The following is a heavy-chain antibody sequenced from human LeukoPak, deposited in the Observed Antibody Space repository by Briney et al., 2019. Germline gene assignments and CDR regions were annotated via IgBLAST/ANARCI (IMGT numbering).Heavy chain of an antibody. J-gene: IGHJ4*02. CDR2: IYDSRFT. V-gene: IGHV4-31*03. CDR1: GGSISAGSHY. Sequence: NSSQTLSLTCTVSGGSISAGSHYWSWVRQHPGKGLEWIGCIYDSRFTYYNSSLQSRVSISADSSENQLSLKLSSVTAADTAVYYCAGGFDSSKMAYWGQGILVTVSS. CDR3: AGGFDSSKMAY. D-gene: IGHD6-13*01.